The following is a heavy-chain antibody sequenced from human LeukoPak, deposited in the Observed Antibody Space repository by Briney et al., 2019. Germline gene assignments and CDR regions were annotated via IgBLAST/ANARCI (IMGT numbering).Heavy chain of an antibody. J-gene: IGHJ5*02. V-gene: IGHV4-39*07. CDR2: IYYSGST. D-gene: IGHD6-13*01. CDR1: GGSISSGSYY. Sequence: SETLSLTCTVSGGSISSGSYYWGWIRQPPGKGLEWIGSIYYSGSTYYNPSLKSRVTISVDTSKNQFSLKLSSVTAADTAVYYCARVNSSSWQPTNWFDPWGQGTLVTVSS. CDR3: ARVNSSSWQPTNWFDP.